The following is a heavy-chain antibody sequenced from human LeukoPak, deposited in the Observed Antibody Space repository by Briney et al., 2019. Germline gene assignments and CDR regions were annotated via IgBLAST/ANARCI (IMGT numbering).Heavy chain of an antibody. D-gene: IGHD3-22*01. CDR2: ISSNRGST. J-gene: IGHJ3*02. V-gene: IGHV3-64*01. Sequence: PGGSLRLSCAASGFTFSSYAMHWVRQAPGKGLEYVSAISSNRGSTYYANSVKGRFTISRDNSKNTLYLQMGSLRAEDMAVYYCARDKSYYYDSSGPGAFDIWGQGTMVTVSS. CDR1: GFTFSSYA. CDR3: ARDKSYYYDSSGPGAFDI.